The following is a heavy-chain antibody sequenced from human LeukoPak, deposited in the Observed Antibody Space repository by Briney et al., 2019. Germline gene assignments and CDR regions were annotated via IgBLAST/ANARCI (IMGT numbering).Heavy chain of an antibody. Sequence: PGGSLRLSCAASGFTFGSYAMNWVRQAPGKGLEWVSTISGDGGATHYADSVKGRFTISRANSKSTLFLQMNCLRAEDTAVYYCSKWGSRDWDYFDYWGQGTLVTASS. J-gene: IGHJ4*02. D-gene: IGHD6-19*01. CDR1: GFTFGSYA. CDR3: SKWGSRDWDYFDY. V-gene: IGHV3-23*01. CDR2: ISGDGGAT.